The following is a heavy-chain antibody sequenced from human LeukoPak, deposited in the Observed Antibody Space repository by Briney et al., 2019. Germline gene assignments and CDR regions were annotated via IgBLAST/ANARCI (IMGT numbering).Heavy chain of an antibody. Sequence: SETLSLTCTVSGGSISSYYLSWIRQPPGKGLEWIGYIYYSGSTNYNPSLKSRVTISVDTSKNQFSLKLSSVTAADTAVYYCARAPPSAMVTAYFDYWGQGTLVTVSS. V-gene: IGHV4-59*01. J-gene: IGHJ4*02. CDR3: ARAPPSAMVTAYFDY. CDR2: IYYSGST. CDR1: GGSISSYY. D-gene: IGHD5-18*01.